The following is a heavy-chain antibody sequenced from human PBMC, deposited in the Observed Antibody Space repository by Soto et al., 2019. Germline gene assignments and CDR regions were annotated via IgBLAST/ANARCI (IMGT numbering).Heavy chain of an antibody. D-gene: IGHD1-7*01. Sequence: SETLSLTCTVSGASISGFYWRWIRQSAGKGLEWIGRIYATGTTDYNPSLKSRVMMSVDTSKKQFSLKLRSVTAADTAVYYCVRDGTKTLRDWFDPWGQGISVTVSS. J-gene: IGHJ5*02. V-gene: IGHV4-4*07. CDR2: IYATGTT. CDR1: GASISGFY. CDR3: VRDGTKTLRDWFDP.